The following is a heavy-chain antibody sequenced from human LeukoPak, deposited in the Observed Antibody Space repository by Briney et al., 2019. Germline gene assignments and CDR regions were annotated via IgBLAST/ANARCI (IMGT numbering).Heavy chain of an antibody. V-gene: IGHV4-59*01. J-gene: IGHJ2*01. D-gene: IGHD7-27*01. CDR1: GGSISNYY. CDR2: IHYSGYA. CDR3: ARHWGSDWYFDL. Sequence: SETLSLTCAVSGGSISNYYCSWIRQPPGKGLEWLGYIHYSGYANYNPSLKSRVTISVDTSKNQFSLNLSSVTAADTAVYYCARHWGSDWYFDLWGRGTLVTVSS.